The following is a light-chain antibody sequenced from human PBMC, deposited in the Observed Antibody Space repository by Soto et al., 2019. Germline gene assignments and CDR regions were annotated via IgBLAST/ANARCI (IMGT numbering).Light chain of an antibody. CDR3: LLYYGGAPV. V-gene: IGLV7-43*01. J-gene: IGLJ3*02. Sequence: QAVVTQEPSQTVSPGGTVTLTCASSTGAVTSGYYPNWFQQKPGQAPRALIYSTTYKHSWTPARFSGSLLGGKAALTLSGVQPEDEAEYYCLLYYGGAPVFGGGTKLTVL. CDR2: STT. CDR1: TGAVTSGYY.